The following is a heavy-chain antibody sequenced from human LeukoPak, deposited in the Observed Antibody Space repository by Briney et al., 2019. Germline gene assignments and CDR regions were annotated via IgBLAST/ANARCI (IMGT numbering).Heavy chain of an antibody. J-gene: IGHJ4*02. CDR3: ARLLEVIGGGVDY. CDR1: GGSISSYY. CDR2: INHSGST. Sequence: SETLSLTCTVSGGSISSYYWSWIRQPPGKGLEWIGEINHSGSTNYNPSLKSRVTISVDTSKNQFSLKLSSVTAADTAVYYCARLLEVIGGGVDYWGQGTLVTVSS. V-gene: IGHV4-34*01. D-gene: IGHD3-16*01.